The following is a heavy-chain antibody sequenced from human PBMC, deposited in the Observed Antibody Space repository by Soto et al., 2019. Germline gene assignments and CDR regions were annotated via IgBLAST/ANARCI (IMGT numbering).Heavy chain of an antibody. D-gene: IGHD3-9*01. Sequence: QVQLVQSGAEVKKPGASVKVSCKASGYTFTSYAMHWVRQAPGQRLEWMGWINAGNGNTKYSQKFQGRVTITRDTSASTAYMELSSLRSEDTAVYYRAREGILTGYSDWGQGTLVTVSS. V-gene: IGHV1-3*01. CDR1: GYTFTSYA. CDR3: AREGILTGYSD. J-gene: IGHJ4*02. CDR2: INAGNGNT.